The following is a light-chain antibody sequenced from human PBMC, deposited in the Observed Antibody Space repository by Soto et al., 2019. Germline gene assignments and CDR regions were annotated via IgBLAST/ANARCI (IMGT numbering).Light chain of an antibody. Sequence: DIVLTQSPGTLSLSPGEIAKLSCSSSQSVSSKYLAWYQQKPGQAPRVLIYGTYIRASGVKERFSGGGSGTDFTLTITRMEPEDFAVYYCKKYGSSLFNCGTGNKGAIK. CDR1: QSVSSKY. V-gene: IGKV3-20*01. CDR3: KKYGSSLFN. J-gene: IGKJ3*01. CDR2: GTY.